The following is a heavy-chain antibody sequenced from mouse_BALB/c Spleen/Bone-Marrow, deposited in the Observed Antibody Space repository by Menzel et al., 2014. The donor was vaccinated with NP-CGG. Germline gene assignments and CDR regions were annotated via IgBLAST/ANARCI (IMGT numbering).Heavy chain of an antibody. V-gene: IGHV2-6-4*01. CDR2: IWGGGNT. D-gene: IGHD1-1*01. CDR3: ARFITTGTMDY. J-gene: IGHJ4*01. Sequence: VKLQESGPGLVAPSQSLSITCTVSGFSLSRYSIHWVRQPPGEGLEWLGVIWGGGNTDYNSALKSRLSISKDNSKSRVFLKMNSLQTDDTAMYYCARFITTGTMDYWGQGTSVTVSS. CDR1: GFSLSRYS.